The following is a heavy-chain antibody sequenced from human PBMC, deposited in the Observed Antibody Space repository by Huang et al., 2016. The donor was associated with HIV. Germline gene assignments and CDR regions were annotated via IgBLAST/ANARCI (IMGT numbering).Heavy chain of an antibody. CDR1: GGSFSGYY. Sequence: QVQLQQWGAGLLRPSETLSLTCAVYGGSFSGYYGTWIRQPPGRGLEWVGEINHSESTNHNPSLKSRVTISVDTSRNQFSLTLTSVTAADTAVYYCARGQGGYYYYYMDVWGKGTTVTVSS. J-gene: IGHJ6*03. V-gene: IGHV4-34*01. CDR2: INHSEST. CDR3: ARGQGGYYYYYMDV.